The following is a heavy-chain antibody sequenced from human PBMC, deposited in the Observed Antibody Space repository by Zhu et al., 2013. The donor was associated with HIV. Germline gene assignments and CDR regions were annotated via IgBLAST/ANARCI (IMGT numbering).Heavy chain of an antibody. CDR3: ARDWCSDGRCYSSY. Sequence: QVQLQESGPGLVKPSETLSLTCAVSGYSIRSGYYWGWIRQPPGKGLEWIGSMYHSGSTYYNPSLKSRVTISVDRPKNQFSLKLSSVTAADTAVYYCARDWCSDGRCYSSYWGQGTLVTVSS. V-gene: IGHV4-38-2*02. J-gene: IGHJ4*02. CDR1: GYSIRSGYY. D-gene: IGHD2-15*01. CDR2: MYHSGST.